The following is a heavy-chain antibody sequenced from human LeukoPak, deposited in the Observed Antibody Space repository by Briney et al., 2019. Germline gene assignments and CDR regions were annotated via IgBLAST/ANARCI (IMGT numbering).Heavy chain of an antibody. CDR2: IIPIFGTA. CDR1: GGTFSSYA. V-gene: IGHV1-69*05. D-gene: IGHD1-7*01. J-gene: IGHJ4*02. CDR3: ARGIELGPNN. Sequence: EASVKVSCKASGGTFSSYAISWVRQAPGQGLEWMGGIIPIFGTANYAQKFQGRVTITTDESTSTAYMELSSLRSEDTAVYYCARGIELGPNNWGQGTLVTVSS.